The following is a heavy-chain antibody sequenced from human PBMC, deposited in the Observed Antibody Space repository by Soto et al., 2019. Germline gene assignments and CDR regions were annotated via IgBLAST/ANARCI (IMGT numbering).Heavy chain of an antibody. D-gene: IGHD2-21*01. J-gene: IGHJ5*02. CDR2: INSDGSST. CDR1: GFTFSSYW. Sequence: EVQLVESGGGLVQPGGSLRLSCAASGFTFSSYWMHWVRQAPGKGLVWVSRINSDGSSTSYADSVKGRFTISRDNVKNTLYLQMNSLRAEDTAVYYCASAHVVSRNWFDPWGQGTLVTVSS. V-gene: IGHV3-74*01. CDR3: ASAHVVSRNWFDP.